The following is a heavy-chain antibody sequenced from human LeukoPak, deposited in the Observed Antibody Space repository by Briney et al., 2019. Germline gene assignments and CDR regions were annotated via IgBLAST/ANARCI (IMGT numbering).Heavy chain of an antibody. J-gene: IGHJ6*02. CDR3: ARVQGYYYYGMDV. CDR1: GYTFTSYY. Sequence: GASVKVSCKASGYTFTSYYMHWVRQAPGQGLEWMGIIDPSGGSTSYAQKFLGRVTMTRDTSTSTVYMELSSLRSEDTAVYYCARVQGYYYYGMDVWGQGTTVTVSS. CDR2: IDPSGGST. V-gene: IGHV1-46*01.